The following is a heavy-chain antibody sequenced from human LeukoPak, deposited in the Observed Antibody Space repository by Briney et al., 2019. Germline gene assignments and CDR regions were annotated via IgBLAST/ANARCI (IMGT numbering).Heavy chain of an antibody. V-gene: IGHV4-30-4*01. J-gene: IGHJ4*02. Sequence: PSQTLSLTCTVSGGSISSGDYYWSWIRQPPGKGLEWIGYIYYSGSTYYNPSLKSRVTISVDTSKNQFSLKLSSVTAADTAVYYCARAGDGYNQPLGYWGQGTLVTVSP. D-gene: IGHD5-24*01. CDR2: IYYSGST. CDR1: GGSISSGDYY. CDR3: ARAGDGYNQPLGY.